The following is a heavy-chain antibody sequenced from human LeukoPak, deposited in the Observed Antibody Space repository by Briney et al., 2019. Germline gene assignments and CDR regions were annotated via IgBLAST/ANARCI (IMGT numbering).Heavy chain of an antibody. CDR1: GGSISSGGYS. Sequence: SETLSLTCAVSGGSISSGGYSWSWIRQPPGKGLEWIGYIYHSGSTYYNPSLKSRVTISVDRSKNQFSPKLSSVTAADTAVYYCARAPHYYGSGSGYFDYWGQGTLVTVSS. CDR3: ARAPHYYGSGSGYFDY. D-gene: IGHD3-10*01. J-gene: IGHJ4*02. CDR2: IYHSGST. V-gene: IGHV4-30-2*01.